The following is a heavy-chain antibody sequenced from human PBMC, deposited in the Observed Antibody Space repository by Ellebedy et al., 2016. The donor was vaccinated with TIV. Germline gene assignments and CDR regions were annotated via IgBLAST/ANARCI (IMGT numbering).Heavy chain of an antibody. Sequence: SLKISXAASGFTFDDYAMHWVRQAPGKGLEWVSGISWNSGSIGYADSVKGRFTISRDNAKNSLYLQMNSLRAEDTALYYCAKGDCGGDCWEAWENWFDPWGQGTLVTVSS. D-gene: IGHD2-21*02. CDR3: AKGDCGGDCWEAWENWFDP. CDR2: ISWNSGSI. J-gene: IGHJ5*02. V-gene: IGHV3-9*01. CDR1: GFTFDDYA.